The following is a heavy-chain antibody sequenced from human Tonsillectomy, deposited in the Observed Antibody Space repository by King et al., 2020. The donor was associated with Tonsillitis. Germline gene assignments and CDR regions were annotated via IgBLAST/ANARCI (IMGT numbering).Heavy chain of an antibody. V-gene: IGHV1-2*02. CDR3: ARGEGSSSDLYYYGMDV. CDR2: IDPNNGDT. Sequence: QVQLVESGAEVKKPGASVKVSCKASGYTFTGYYMHWVRQAPGQGLEWMGWIDPNNGDTNSTQKFQGRVTLTRDTSISTAYMELRRLRSDDTAVYYCARGEGSSSDLYYYGMDVWGQGTTVTVSS. CDR1: GYTFTGYY. J-gene: IGHJ6*02. D-gene: IGHD6-6*01.